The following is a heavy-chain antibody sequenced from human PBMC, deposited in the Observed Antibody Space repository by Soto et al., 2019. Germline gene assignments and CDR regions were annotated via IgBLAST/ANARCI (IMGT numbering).Heavy chain of an antibody. Sequence: LRLSCAASGFTFSSYGMHWVRQAPGKGLEWVAVIWYDGSNKYYADSVKGRFTISRDNSKNTLYLQMNSLRAEDTAVYYCARAPLYSSSSRGPYDYWGQGTLVTVSS. CDR1: GFTFSSYG. J-gene: IGHJ4*02. CDR3: ARAPLYSSSSRGPYDY. CDR2: IWYDGSNK. D-gene: IGHD6-6*01. V-gene: IGHV3-33*01.